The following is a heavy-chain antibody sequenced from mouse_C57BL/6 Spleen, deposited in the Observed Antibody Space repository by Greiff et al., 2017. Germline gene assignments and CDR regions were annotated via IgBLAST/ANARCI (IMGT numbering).Heavy chain of an antibody. CDR1: GYTFTDYY. CDR3: ANDYLYYAMDY. CDR2: INPNNGGT. Sequence: EVQLQQSGPELVKPGASVKISCKASGYTFTDYYMNWVKQSHGKSLEWIGDINPNNGGTSYNQKFKGKATLTVDKSSSTAYMELRSLTSEDSAVYYCANDYLYYAMDYWGQGTSVTVSS. D-gene: IGHD2-4*01. V-gene: IGHV1-26*01. J-gene: IGHJ4*01.